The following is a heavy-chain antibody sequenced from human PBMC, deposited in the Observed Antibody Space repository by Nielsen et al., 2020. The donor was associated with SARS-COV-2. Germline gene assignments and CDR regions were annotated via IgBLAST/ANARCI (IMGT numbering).Heavy chain of an antibody. Sequence: ASVKVSCKPSDNSFNTITWVRQATGQGLEWMGWMNPNSGNTGYAQKFQGRVTMTRNTSISTAYMELSSLRSEDTAVYYCARMGKYNWKDIHYYMDVWGKGTTVTVSS. D-gene: IGHD1-20*01. V-gene: IGHV1-8*01. CDR3: ARMGKYNWKDIHYYMDV. CDR1: DNSFNT. CDR2: MNPNSGNT. J-gene: IGHJ6*03.